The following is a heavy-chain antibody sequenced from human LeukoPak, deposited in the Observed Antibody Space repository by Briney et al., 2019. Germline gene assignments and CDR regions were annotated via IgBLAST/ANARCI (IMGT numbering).Heavy chain of an antibody. J-gene: IGHJ4*02. CDR3: ARDWGYCSADGCQPRFDY. D-gene: IGHD2-15*01. V-gene: IGHV3-7*05. Sequence: GGSLRLSCAASGFTFSTYWMSWVRQAPGKGLEWVANIKHEGSEKFYVDSVKGRFTISRDNAKNSLYLQVNSLRAEDTAVYYCARDWGYCSADGCQPRFDYWGQGTLVTVSS. CDR2: IKHEGSEK. CDR1: GFTFSTYW.